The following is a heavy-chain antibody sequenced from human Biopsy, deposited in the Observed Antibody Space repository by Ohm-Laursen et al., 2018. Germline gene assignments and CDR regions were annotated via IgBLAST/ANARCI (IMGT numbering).Heavy chain of an antibody. CDR1: EFNVARNH. V-gene: IGHV3-66*01. D-gene: IGHD3-16*01. CDR2: IHGSGRT. Sequence: SLRLSCAASEFNVARNHMNWVRQAPGKGLEWVSMIHGSGRTDYADSVKGRFTVSRDNSKDTVYLQMNALRVDDTAMCYCAGAGGHSFWGQGALVTVSS. J-gene: IGHJ4*02. CDR3: AGAGGHSF.